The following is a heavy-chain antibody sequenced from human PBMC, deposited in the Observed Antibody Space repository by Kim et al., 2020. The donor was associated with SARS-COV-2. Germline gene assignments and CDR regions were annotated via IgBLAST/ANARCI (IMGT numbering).Heavy chain of an antibody. CDR3: ARTYYGGDP. D-gene: IGHD2-21*01. J-gene: IGHJ5*02. V-gene: IGHV3-74*01. CDR2: INTDGKIT. Sequence: GGSLRLSCAASGFTFSSYWMHWVRQAPGKGLEWVSRINTDGKITTYEDSVRGRFTVSRDNRKKTLYLQINSLRAEDTALYYCARTYYGGDPWGQGTLVTVSS. CDR1: GFTFSSYW.